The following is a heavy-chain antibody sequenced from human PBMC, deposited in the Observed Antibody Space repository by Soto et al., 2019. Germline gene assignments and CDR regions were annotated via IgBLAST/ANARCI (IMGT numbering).Heavy chain of an antibody. CDR2: IYYSGGT. CDR3: ARKDSGYADYMDV. J-gene: IGHJ6*03. D-gene: IGHD5-12*01. CDR1: GGSISRGGYY. Sequence: QVQLQESGPGLVKPSQTLSLTCTVSGGSISRGGYYWSWIRQHPGKGLEWIGYIYYSGGTYYNPSLKRRVTISVDTYENQFSLRLSSVTAADAAVYYCARKDSGYADYMDVWGKGTTVTVSS. V-gene: IGHV4-31*03.